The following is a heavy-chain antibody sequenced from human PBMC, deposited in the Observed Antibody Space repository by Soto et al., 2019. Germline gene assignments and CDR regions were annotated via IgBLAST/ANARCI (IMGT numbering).Heavy chain of an antibody. J-gene: IGHJ4*02. V-gene: IGHV1-18*04. Sequence: ASVKVSCKASGYTFTTYGVNWVRQAPGQGLEWMGWVSPYNGDTTYAQKVQGRVTMTTDTSTTTAYLELRSLRSDDTAVYYCARYGYYDSSGYYYFDYWGQGTLVTVSS. CDR2: VSPYNGDT. CDR3: ARYGYYDSSGYYYFDY. CDR1: GYTFTTYG. D-gene: IGHD3-22*01.